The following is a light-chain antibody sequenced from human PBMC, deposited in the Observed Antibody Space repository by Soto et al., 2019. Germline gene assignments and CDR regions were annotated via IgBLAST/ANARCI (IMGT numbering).Light chain of an antibody. CDR1: QSVSSN. V-gene: IGKV3-15*01. CDR2: GAS. Sequence: EIVMTQSPATLSVSPGERATLSCRASQSVSSNLAWYQQKPGQAPRLLIYGASTRATGIPARFSGSGSGTEFTLTISSLQSEDFAVYYCKQYNNWRTFGQGTKVDSK. J-gene: IGKJ1*01. CDR3: KQYNNWRT.